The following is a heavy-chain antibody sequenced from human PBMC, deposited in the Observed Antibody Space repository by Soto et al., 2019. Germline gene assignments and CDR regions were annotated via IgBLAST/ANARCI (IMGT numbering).Heavy chain of an antibody. J-gene: IGHJ3*01. CDR3: AKDFVSLRGIHDAFDL. CDR2: VGGQGSNT. Sequence: GSLRLSWAVSGFNFRDYAMSWVRKEPGKGLEWVSVVGGQGSNTYYADCVRGRFTGSRDDSRNTLYLRMDSLRVEDTAVYYCAKDFVSLRGIHDAFDLWGHGTMVTVSS. D-gene: IGHD3-3*01. V-gene: IGHV3-23*01. CDR1: GFNFRDYA.